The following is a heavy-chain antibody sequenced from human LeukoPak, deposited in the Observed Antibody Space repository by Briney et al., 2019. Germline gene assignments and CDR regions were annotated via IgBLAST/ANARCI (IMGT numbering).Heavy chain of an antibody. CDR1: GFTFSSYA. CDR3: AKHPRLVRYFDS. V-gene: IGHV3-30-3*02. D-gene: IGHD6-6*01. Sequence: GGSLRLSCAASGFTFSSYAMHWVRQPPGKGLEWVAVISYNGNNKYSADSVKGRFTISRDNSKNTLYLQMTSLRAEDTARYYCAKHPRLVRYFDSWGQGTLVTVSS. CDR2: ISYNGNNK. J-gene: IGHJ4*02.